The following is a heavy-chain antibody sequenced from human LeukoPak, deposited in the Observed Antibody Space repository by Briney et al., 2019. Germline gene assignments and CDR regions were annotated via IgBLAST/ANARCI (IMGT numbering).Heavy chain of an antibody. CDR3: ARELGGIAAGIDY. V-gene: IGHV3-48*03. J-gene: IGHJ4*02. CDR1: GFTFSSYE. CDR2: ISSSGSTI. D-gene: IGHD6-13*01. Sequence: GSLRLSCAASGFTFSSYEMNWVRQAPGKGLEWVSYISSSGSTIYYADSVKGRFTISRDNAKNSLYLQMNSLRAEDTAVYYCARELGGIAAGIDYWGQGTLVTVSS.